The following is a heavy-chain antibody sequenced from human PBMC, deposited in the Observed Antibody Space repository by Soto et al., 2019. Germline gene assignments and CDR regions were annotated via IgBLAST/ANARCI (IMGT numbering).Heavy chain of an antibody. CDR1: GGTFSSYA. V-gene: IGHV1-69*01. J-gene: IGHJ4*02. Sequence: QVQLVQSGAEVKKPGSSVKVSCKASGGTFSSYAISWVRQAPGQGLEWMGGIIPIFGTANYAQKFQGRVTITADESTSTAYMELSSLRSEDTAVYYCAREGIVVVHAAMERGVFDYWGQGTLVTVSS. CDR3: AREGIVVVHAAMERGVFDY. D-gene: IGHD2-2*01. CDR2: IIPIFGTA.